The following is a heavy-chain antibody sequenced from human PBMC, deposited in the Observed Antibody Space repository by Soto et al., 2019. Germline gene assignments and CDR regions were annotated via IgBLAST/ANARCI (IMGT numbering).Heavy chain of an antibody. CDR2: MSGNNVYI. Sequence: EVQLVGSGGGLVKPGGSLRLSCATSGFTFESYSMNWVRQAPGKGLEWVASMSGNNVYIFYADLVKGRFTISRDNAKNSVFLQLNSLSDEDTAIYYCAKGHFYDSSGWLDYWGQGTLVTVSS. J-gene: IGHJ4*02. CDR1: GFTFESYS. D-gene: IGHD3-22*01. CDR3: AKGHFYDSSGWLDY. V-gene: IGHV3-21*01.